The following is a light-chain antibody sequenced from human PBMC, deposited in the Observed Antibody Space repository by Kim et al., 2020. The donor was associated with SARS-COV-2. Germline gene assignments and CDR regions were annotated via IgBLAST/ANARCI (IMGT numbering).Light chain of an antibody. V-gene: IGKV3-20*01. Sequence: SPGDRAPLSCRASQSVSSSYVAWYQQKPGQAPRLLIYGASSRATGIPDRFSGSGSGTDFTLTITRLEPEDFAVYYCQQYVTSPLTFGGGTKVDIK. CDR2: GAS. J-gene: IGKJ4*01. CDR1: QSVSSSY. CDR3: QQYVTSPLT.